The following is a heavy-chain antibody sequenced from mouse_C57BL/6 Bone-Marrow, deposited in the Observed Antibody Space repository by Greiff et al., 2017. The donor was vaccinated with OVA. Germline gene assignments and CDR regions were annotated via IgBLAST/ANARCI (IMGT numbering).Heavy chain of an antibody. V-gene: IGHV14-4*01. Sequence: EVQLQQSGAELVRPGASVKLSCTASGFNIKDDYMHWVKERPEQGLEWIGWIDPENGDTEYASKFQGKATITADTSSKTVYLHLSSLTSEDTAVYYCTTYRDWGQGTTLTVSS. J-gene: IGHJ2*01. CDR2: IDPENGDT. CDR1: GFNIKDDY. CDR3: TTYRD.